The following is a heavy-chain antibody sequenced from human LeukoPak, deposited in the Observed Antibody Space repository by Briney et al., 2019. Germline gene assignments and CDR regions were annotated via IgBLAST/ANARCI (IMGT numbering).Heavy chain of an antibody. V-gene: IGHV3-9*01. Sequence: GGSLRLSCAASGFTFDDYAMHWVRQAPGQGLEWVSGISWNSGSIGYADSVKGRFTISRDNAKNSLYLETNSLRAEDTALYYCAKDFRAYSSSWPVDYWGQGTLVTVSS. J-gene: IGHJ4*02. D-gene: IGHD6-13*01. CDR1: GFTFDDYA. CDR2: ISWNSGSI. CDR3: AKDFRAYSSSWPVDY.